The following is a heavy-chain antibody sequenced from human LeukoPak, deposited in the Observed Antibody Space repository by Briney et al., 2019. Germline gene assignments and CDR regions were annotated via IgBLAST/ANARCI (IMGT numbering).Heavy chain of an antibody. Sequence: SETLSLTCTVSGDSISSYYWGWIRQPPGKGLEWIGSIYYGGTTYYNPSLNSRVTISVDTSKNQFSLRLNFVTAADTAVYYCARDDYVWGSTWGYFDYWGQGTLVTVSS. CDR3: ARDDYVWGSTWGYFDY. V-gene: IGHV4-39*02. D-gene: IGHD3-16*01. CDR1: GDSISSYY. CDR2: IYYGGTT. J-gene: IGHJ4*02.